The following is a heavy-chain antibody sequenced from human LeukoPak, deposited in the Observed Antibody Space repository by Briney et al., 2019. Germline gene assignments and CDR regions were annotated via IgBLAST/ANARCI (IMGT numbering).Heavy chain of an antibody. CDR3: ARVDGRPDY. V-gene: IGHV1-8*03. CDR1: GYTFTTLD. Sequence: ASVKVSCKAFGYTFTTLDINWVRQATGQGLEWMGWINPNSGNRGYAQKFQGRVTITRDTSISTAYMELSSLRSEDTAVYYCARVDGRPDYWGQGTLVTVSS. D-gene: IGHD2-15*01. J-gene: IGHJ4*02. CDR2: INPNSGNR.